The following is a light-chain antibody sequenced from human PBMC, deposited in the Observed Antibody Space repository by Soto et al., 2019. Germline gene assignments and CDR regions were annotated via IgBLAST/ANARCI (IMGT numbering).Light chain of an antibody. CDR3: GSYTSSSTPYV. V-gene: IGLV2-14*03. J-gene: IGLJ1*01. Sequence: QSALTQPASVSGSPGQSITISCTGTSSDVGGYNYVSWYQQLPGKAPKLMIYGVTNRPSGVSNRFSGSKSGNTASLTISGLQAEDEADYYCGSYTSSSTPYVFGTGTKVTVL. CDR2: GVT. CDR1: SSDVGGYNY.